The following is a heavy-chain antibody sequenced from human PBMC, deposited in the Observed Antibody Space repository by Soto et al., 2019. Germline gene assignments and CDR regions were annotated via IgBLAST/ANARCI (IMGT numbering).Heavy chain of an antibody. CDR1: GGSFSGYY. D-gene: IGHD5-18*01. CDR2: INHSGST. V-gene: IGHV4-34*01. CDR3: ATRPIGGYGSQVWFDP. Sequence: SETLSLTCAVYGGSFSGYYWSWIRQPPGKGLEWIGEINHSGSTNYNPSLKSRVTISVDTSKNQFSLKLSSVTAADTAVYYCATRPIGGYGSQVWFDPWGQGTLVTVSS. J-gene: IGHJ5*02.